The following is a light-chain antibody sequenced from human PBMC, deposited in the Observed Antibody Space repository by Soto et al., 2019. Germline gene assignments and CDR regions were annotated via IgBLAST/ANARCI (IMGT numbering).Light chain of an antibody. V-gene: IGLV2-14*01. J-gene: IGLJ2*01. CDR1: SSDVGGYNY. CDR2: DVS. CDR3: SSYTNSNTPVV. Sequence: QSALTQPASVSGSPGQSITISCTGTSSDVGGYNYVSWYQRHPGKAPKLMIYDVSNRPSGVSDRFSGSKSGNTASLTISGLQAEDEADYYCSSYTNSNTPVVFGGGTKLTVL.